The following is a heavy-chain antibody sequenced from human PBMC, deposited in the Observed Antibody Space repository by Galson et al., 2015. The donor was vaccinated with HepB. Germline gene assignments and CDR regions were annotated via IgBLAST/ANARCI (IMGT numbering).Heavy chain of an antibody. CDR1: GFTFTNYY. CDR3: ARWSLAFDF. J-gene: IGHJ3*01. CDR2: INQDGGAR. V-gene: IGHV3-7*01. Sequence: SLRLSCAASGFTFTNYYMGWVRQAPGKGLEWVAYINQDGGARFYVDSVRGRFTISRDNADNVLYLQMNSLRVEDTAVYYCARWSLAFDFWGQGTMLTVSS.